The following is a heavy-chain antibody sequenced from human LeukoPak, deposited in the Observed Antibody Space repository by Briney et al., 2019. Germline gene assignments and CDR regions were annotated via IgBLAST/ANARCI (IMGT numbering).Heavy chain of an antibody. CDR2: MNPNSGNT. Sequence: ASVKVSCKASGYTFTGYYMHWVRQAPGQGLEWMGWMNPNSGNTGYAQKFQGRVTITRNTSISTAYMELSSLRSEDTAVYYCARGGAYCSSTSCWVYWGQGTLVTVSS. J-gene: IGHJ4*02. V-gene: IGHV1-8*03. CDR1: GYTFTGYY. CDR3: ARGGAYCSSTSCWVY. D-gene: IGHD2-2*01.